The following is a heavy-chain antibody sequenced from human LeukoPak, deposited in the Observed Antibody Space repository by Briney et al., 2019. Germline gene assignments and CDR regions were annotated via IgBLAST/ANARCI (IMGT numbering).Heavy chain of an antibody. CDR1: GFTFSGYG. V-gene: IGHV3-30*18. CDR2: ISYDGSNK. Sequence: GGSLRLSCAASGFTFSGYGMHWVRQAPGKGLEWVAVISYDGSNKYYADSVKGRFTISRDDSKNTLYLQMNSLRAEDTAVYYCANHYYFDYWGQGTLVTVSS. J-gene: IGHJ4*02. CDR3: ANHYYFDY.